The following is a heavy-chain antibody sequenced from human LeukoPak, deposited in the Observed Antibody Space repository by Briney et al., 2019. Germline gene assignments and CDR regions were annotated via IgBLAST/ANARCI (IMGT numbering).Heavy chain of an antibody. CDR2: IYSGGST. V-gene: IGHV3-53*01. D-gene: IGHD3-16*01. J-gene: IGHJ6*02. Sequence: GGSLRLSCAASGFTFSSYAMHWVRQAPGKGLEWVSVIYSGGSTYYADSVKGRFTISRDNSKNTLYLQMNSLRAEDTAVYFCARGGGLDVWGQGATVTVSS. CDR3: ARGGGLDV. CDR1: GFTFSSYA.